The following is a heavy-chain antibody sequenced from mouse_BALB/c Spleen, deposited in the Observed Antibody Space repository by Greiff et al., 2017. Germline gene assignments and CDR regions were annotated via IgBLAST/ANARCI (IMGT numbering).Heavy chain of an antibody. CDR3: ARCDSYYDDY. Sequence: QVQLQQPGAELVKPGTSVKMSCKASGYTFTNYWIHWVKQRPGHGLEWIGDIYPGSGSTNYTEKFKSKATLTVDTSSSTAYMQLSSLTSEDSAVLCCARCDSYYDDYWGRGTALTVAS. V-gene: IGHV1-55*01. J-gene: IGHJ2*01. CDR2: IYPGSGST. D-gene: IGHD2-4*01. CDR1: GYTFTNYW.